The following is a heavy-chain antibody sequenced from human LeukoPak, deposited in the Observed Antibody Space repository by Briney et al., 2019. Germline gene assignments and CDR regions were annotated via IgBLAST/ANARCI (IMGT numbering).Heavy chain of an antibody. CDR1: GFTFNNFG. Sequence: PGGSLRLSCAASGFTFNNFGMHWVRQAPGKGLEWVSFIGYEGVHKYYADSVKGRFTISKDNSKATLYLHMNSLRPEDTAVYYCAKDLHGGYSSDYWGQGTLVTVFS. CDR3: AKDLHGGYSSDY. V-gene: IGHV3-30*02. CDR2: IGYEGVHK. J-gene: IGHJ4*02. D-gene: IGHD4-23*01.